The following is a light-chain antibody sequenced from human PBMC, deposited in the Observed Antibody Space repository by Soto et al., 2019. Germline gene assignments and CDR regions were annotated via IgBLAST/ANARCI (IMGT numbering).Light chain of an antibody. J-gene: IGKJ2*01. Sequence: EIVMTKSPATLSVSPGARATLSCRASQSVSSNLAWYQQKPGQAPRLLIYGASTRAPGIPARCSGSGSGTDFTLTISSLQSEDFAVYYCQQYNKWPPVYTLGQGTKVEIK. CDR2: GAS. CDR1: QSVSSN. V-gene: IGKV3-15*01. CDR3: QQYNKWPPVYT.